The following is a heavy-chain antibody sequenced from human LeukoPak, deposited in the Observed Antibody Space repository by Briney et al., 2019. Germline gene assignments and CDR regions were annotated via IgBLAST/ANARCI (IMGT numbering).Heavy chain of an antibody. J-gene: IGHJ6*02. Sequence: ASVKVSCKASGYTFTSYGIRWVRQAPGQGLEWMGSISAYNGRTNYAQKLQGRVTMTTNTSTSPAYMELRSLRSDDTAVYYCARDRHQGYCSGGSCYIQAGYYYGMDVWGQGTTVTVSS. CDR1: GYTFTSYG. CDR2: ISAYNGRT. V-gene: IGHV1-18*01. CDR3: ARDRHQGYCSGGSCYIQAGYYYGMDV. D-gene: IGHD2-15*01.